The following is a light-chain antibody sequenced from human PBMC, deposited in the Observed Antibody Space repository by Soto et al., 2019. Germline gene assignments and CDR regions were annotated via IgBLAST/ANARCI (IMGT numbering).Light chain of an antibody. V-gene: IGLV2-14*01. J-gene: IGLJ1*01. Sequence: QSALTQPASVSGSPAQSITISCTGTSSDVGGYNYVSWYQQRPGKAPKLMIYDVSNRPSGVSNRFSGSKSGSTASLTISGLQAEDEADYYCSSYASSSTVYVFGTGTKVTVL. CDR1: SSDVGGYNY. CDR2: DVS. CDR3: SSYASSSTVYV.